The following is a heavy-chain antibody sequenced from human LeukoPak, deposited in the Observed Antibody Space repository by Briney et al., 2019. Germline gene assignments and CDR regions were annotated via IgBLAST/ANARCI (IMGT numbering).Heavy chain of an antibody. CDR3: ARGSMVTAISYYYGMDV. D-gene: IGHD2-21*02. CDR1: GFTFSSYA. CDR2: ISGSGGST. V-gene: IGHV3-23*01. J-gene: IGHJ6*02. Sequence: GGSLRLSCAASGFTFSSYAMSWVRQAPGKGLEWVSAISGSGGSTYYADSVKGRFTISRDNAKNTLYLQMNSLRAEDTAVYYCARGSMVTAISYYYGMDVWGQGTTVTVSS.